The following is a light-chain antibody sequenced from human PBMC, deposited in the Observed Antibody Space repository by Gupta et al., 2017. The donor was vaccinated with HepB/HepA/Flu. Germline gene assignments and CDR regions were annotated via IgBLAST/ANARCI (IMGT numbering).Light chain of an antibody. CDR1: QSIRNY. CDR2: AAS. CDR3: QQSYSTPFT. J-gene: IGKJ3*01. Sequence: DMHMTQSASSLSASGGDRVTITCRASQSIRNYLNWYQEKPGKAPNVLIYAASSLQSGVPSRFSGSGSGTDFTLTISSLQAEDFATYYCQQSYSTPFTFGPGTKVEIK. V-gene: IGKV1-39*01.